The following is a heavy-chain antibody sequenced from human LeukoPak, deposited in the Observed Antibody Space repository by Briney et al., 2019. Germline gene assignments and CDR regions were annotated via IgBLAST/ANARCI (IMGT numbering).Heavy chain of an antibody. CDR2: VSAYNGNT. J-gene: IGHJ6*03. CDR1: GYTFTSYG. V-gene: IGHV1-18*01. D-gene: IGHD2-2*01. Sequence: ASVKVSCKASGYTFTSYGISWVRQAPGQGLEWMGWVSAYNGNTNYAQKLQGRVTMTTDTSTSTAYMELRSLRSDDTAVYYCARELSPSSTYYYYYYMDVWGKGTTVTVSS. CDR3: ARELSPSSTYYYYYYMDV.